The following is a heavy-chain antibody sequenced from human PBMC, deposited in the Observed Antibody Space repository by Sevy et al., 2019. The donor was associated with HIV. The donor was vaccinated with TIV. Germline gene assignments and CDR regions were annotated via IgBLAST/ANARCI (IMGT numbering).Heavy chain of an antibody. V-gene: IGHV3-30*18. Sequence: GGCLRLYCAASGFTFSSYGMHWVRQAPGKGLECVAVISYDGSNKYYADSVKGRFTISRDNSKNTLYLQMSSLRAEDTTVYYCAKRQAAAGTPYYYYYGMDVWGQGITVTVSS. D-gene: IGHD6-13*01. CDR2: ISYDGSNK. CDR1: GFTFSSYG. J-gene: IGHJ6*02. CDR3: AKRQAAAGTPYYYYYGMDV.